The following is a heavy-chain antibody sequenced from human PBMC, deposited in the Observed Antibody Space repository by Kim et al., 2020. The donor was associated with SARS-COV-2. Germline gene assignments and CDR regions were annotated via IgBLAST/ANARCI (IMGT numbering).Heavy chain of an antibody. D-gene: IGHD1-7*01. CDR2: IKQDGSEK. J-gene: IGHJ6*01. CDR3: ARDRGYNWNYVNYYYYGMDV. CDR1: GFTFSSYW. V-gene: IGHV3-7*03. Sequence: GGSLRLSCAASGFTFSSYWMSWVRQAPGKGLEWVANIKQDGSEKYYVDSVKGRFTISRDNAKNSLYLQMNSLRAEDTAVYYCARDRGYNWNYVNYYYYGMDVWGQGSTVTVSS.